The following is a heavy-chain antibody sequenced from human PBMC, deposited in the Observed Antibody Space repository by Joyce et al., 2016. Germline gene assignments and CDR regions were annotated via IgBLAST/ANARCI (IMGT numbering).Heavy chain of an antibody. D-gene: IGHD6-19*01. CDR2: ITNSGAT. Sequence: QVQLQQWGAGLLKTSETLSLTCAVYSGPFSGFFWSWVRQPPGKGLEWIGDITNSGATHYNPSLKRRLTMSVDTSRKEFSLKLSSVTVADTAIYYCARSQWLAPLMYWGQGTPVTVSS. CDR1: SGPFSGFF. CDR3: ARSQWLAPLMY. V-gene: IGHV4-34*02. J-gene: IGHJ4*02.